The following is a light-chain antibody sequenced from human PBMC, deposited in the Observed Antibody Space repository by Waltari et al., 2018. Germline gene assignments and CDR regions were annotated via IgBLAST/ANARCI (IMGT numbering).Light chain of an antibody. CDR3: AAWDDSLNGWV. V-gene: IGLV1-44*01. CDR1: SSNNGSHT. Sequence: QSVLTQPPSASGTPGQSVTIPCSGNSSNNGSHTVNWYQQLPGTAPKLLIYDNNRRPSGVPDRFSGSKSGTSASLAISGLQSEDEADYYCAAWDDSLNGWVFGGGSKLTVL. CDR2: DNN. J-gene: IGLJ3*02.